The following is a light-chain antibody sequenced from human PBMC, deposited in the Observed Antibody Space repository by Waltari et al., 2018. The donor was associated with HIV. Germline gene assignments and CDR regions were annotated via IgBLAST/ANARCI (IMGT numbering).Light chain of an antibody. CDR3: QQYGSSLFT. J-gene: IGKJ3*01. V-gene: IGKV3-20*01. CDR1: RSVSNTY. Sequence: EIVLTQSPGTLSLSPGERATLPCRASRSVSNTYLAWYQQKPGQAPRLLIYGASSRATGIPDRFTGSGSGTDFTLTISRLEPEDFAVYYCQQYGSSLFTFGPGTKVDIK. CDR2: GAS.